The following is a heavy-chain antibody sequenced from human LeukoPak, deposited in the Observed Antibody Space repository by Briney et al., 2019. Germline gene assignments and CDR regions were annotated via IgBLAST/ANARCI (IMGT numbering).Heavy chain of an antibody. CDR3: ARYAVDTAMVAIYNWFDP. CDR2: IYYSGST. D-gene: IGHD5-18*01. V-gene: IGHV4-39*07. CDR1: GGSISSYY. J-gene: IGHJ5*02. Sequence: SETLPLTCTVSGGSISSYYWGWIRQPPGKGLEWIGSIYYSGSTYYNPSLKSRVTISVDTSKNQFSLKLSSVTAADTAVYYCARYAVDTAMVAIYNWFDPWGQGTLVTVSS.